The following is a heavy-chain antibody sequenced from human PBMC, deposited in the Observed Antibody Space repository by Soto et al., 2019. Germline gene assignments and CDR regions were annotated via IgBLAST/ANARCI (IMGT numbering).Heavy chain of an antibody. CDR1: GFNFSTYW. J-gene: IGHJ4*02. Sequence: VQLVESGGGLVQPGGSLRLSCATSGFNFSTYWVHWVRQAPGKGVVWVSRINSDGTITDYADSVKGRFTISRDNAKKKVYLEMNSLRVDDTAVYYCTRDGGGRYYGGFDNWGQGTLVTVSS. V-gene: IGHV3-74*01. D-gene: IGHD3-10*01. CDR3: TRDGGGRYYGGFDN. CDR2: INSDGTIT.